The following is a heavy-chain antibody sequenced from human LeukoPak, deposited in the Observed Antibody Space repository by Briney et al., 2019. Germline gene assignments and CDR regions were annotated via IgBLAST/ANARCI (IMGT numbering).Heavy chain of an antibody. CDR2: ISGSGVNK. CDR3: AKKGATHWYFDL. CDR1: GFTFSSYA. Sequence: GGSLRLSCAASGFTFSSYAMSWVRQAPGKGLEWVSAISGSGVNKYYGDSVKGRFTISRDDSKNTLYLQMNSLRAEDTAVYYCAKKGATHWYFDLWGRGTLVTVSS. V-gene: IGHV3-23*01. J-gene: IGHJ2*01.